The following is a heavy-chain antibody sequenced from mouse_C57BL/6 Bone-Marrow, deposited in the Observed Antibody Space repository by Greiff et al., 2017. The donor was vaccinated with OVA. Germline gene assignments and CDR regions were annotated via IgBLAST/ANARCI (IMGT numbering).Heavy chain of an antibody. CDR1: GYTFTSYG. Sequence: VQLQQSGAELARPGASVKLSCKASGYTFTSYGISWVKQRTGQGLEWIGEIYPRSGNTYYNEKFKGKATLTADKSSSTAYMELRSLTSEDSAVYFCATTLYYFDYWGQGTTLTVSS. J-gene: IGHJ2*01. V-gene: IGHV1-81*01. CDR2: IYPRSGNT. CDR3: ATTLYYFDY. D-gene: IGHD6-1*01.